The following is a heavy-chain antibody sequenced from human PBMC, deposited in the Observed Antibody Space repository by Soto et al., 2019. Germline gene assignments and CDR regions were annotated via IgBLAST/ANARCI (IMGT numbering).Heavy chain of an antibody. V-gene: IGHV3-15*01. Sequence: EVQLVESGGGLVKPGGSLRLSCAASGFTLSNAWMSWVRQAPGKGLEWVGRSKSKTDGGTTDYEAPVKGRFTISRDDSKNTLYLQMNSLKTQDTAVYYCTGARGDYWGQGTLVTVSS. J-gene: IGHJ4*02. CDR2: SKSKTDGGTT. D-gene: IGHD1-26*01. CDR1: GFTLSNAW. CDR3: TGARGDY.